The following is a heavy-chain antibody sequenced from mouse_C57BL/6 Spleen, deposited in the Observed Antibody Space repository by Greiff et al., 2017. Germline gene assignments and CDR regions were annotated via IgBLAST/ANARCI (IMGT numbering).Heavy chain of an antibody. CDR1: GYTFTDYY. CDR2: INPNNGGT. Sequence: EVQLQQSGPELVKPGASVKISCKASGYTFTDYYMNWVKQSHGKSLEWIGDINPNNGGTSYNQKFKGKATLTVDKSSSTAYMELRSLTSEDSAVYYCARYYGSDFAYWGQGTLVTVSA. V-gene: IGHV1-26*01. CDR3: ARYYGSDFAY. D-gene: IGHD1-1*01. J-gene: IGHJ3*01.